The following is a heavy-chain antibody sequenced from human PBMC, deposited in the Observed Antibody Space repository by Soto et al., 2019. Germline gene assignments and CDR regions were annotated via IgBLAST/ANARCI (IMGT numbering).Heavy chain of an antibody. CDR3: ARDWDCSGGSCYGFLDY. CDR1: GYTFTSYG. J-gene: IGHJ4*02. Sequence: QVQLVQSGAEVKKPGASVKVSCKASGYTFTSYGISWVRQAPGQGLEWMGWISAYNGNTNYAQKLQGRVTMTTDTSTSTAYRELRSLRSADTAVYYCARDWDCSGGSCYGFLDYWGQGTLVTVSS. D-gene: IGHD2-15*01. V-gene: IGHV1-18*01. CDR2: ISAYNGNT.